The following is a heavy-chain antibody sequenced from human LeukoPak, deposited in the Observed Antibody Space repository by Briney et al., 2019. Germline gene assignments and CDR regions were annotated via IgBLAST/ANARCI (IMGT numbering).Heavy chain of an antibody. Sequence: GESLKISCAASGFNFNDAWMSWVRQSPGKGLEWVGRIKSKIVGGTVDYAAPVKGRFIISRDDSEETLYLQMDSLKTEDTAVYYCATERDYGGKSLVGSWGQGALVTVSS. CDR2: IKSKIVGGTV. D-gene: IGHD4-23*01. J-gene: IGHJ5*02. V-gene: IGHV3-15*01. CDR3: ATERDYGGKSLVGS. CDR1: GFNFNDAW.